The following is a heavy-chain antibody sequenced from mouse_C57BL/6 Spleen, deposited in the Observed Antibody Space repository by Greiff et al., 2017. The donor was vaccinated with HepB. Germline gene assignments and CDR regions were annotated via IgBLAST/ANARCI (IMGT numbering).Heavy chain of an antibody. V-gene: IGHV1-74*01. CDR3: AIDYYSNYGWFAY. J-gene: IGHJ3*01. CDR1: GYTFTSYW. D-gene: IGHD2-5*01. CDR2: IHPSDSDT. Sequence: VQLQQPGAELVKPGASVKVSCKASGYTFTSYWMHWVKQRPGQGLEWIGRIHPSDSDTNYNQKFKGKATFTVDKSSSTAYMQLSSLTSEDSAVYYWAIDYYSNYGWFAYWGQGTLVTVSA.